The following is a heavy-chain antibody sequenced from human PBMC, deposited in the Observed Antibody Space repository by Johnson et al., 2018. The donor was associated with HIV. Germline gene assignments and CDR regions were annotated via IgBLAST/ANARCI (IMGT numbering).Heavy chain of an antibody. CDR1: GFTFSGYA. V-gene: IGHV3-66*01. Sequence: VQLVESGGGLVQPGRSLRLSCAASGFTFSGYAMHWVRQAPGKGLEWVSVIYSGGSTYYADSVKGRFTISRDNSKNTLYLQMNSLRAEDTAVYYCARASDAFDIWGQGTMVTVSS. CDR3: ARASDAFDI. CDR2: IYSGGST. J-gene: IGHJ3*02.